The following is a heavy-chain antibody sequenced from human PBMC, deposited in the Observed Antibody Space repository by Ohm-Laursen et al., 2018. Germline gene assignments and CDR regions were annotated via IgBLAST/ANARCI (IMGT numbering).Heavy chain of an antibody. CDR3: FSGPSWEI. J-gene: IGHJ3*02. CDR2: IKQDGSEK. V-gene: IGHV3-7*01. D-gene: IGHD1-26*01. Sequence: SLRLSCAASGFTFSNYWMGWVRQAPGKGLEWVANIKQDGSEKYYVDSVTGRFTISRDNAKNSLYLQMNSLRAEDTAVYYCFSGPSWEIWGQGTVVTVSS. CDR1: GFTFSNYW.